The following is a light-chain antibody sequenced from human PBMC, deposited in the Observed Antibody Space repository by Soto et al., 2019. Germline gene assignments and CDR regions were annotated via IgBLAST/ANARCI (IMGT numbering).Light chain of an antibody. CDR2: EVN. Sequence: QSVLTQPPSVSGSPGQSVSIPRPGTSSDVGSYNRVSWYQQPPGTAPKLMIYEVNNRPSGVPDRFSGSKSGNTASLTITGLQAEDEADYYCNSYTSSNTYVFGTGTKVTVL. CDR1: SSDVGSYNR. V-gene: IGLV2-18*02. J-gene: IGLJ1*01. CDR3: NSYTSSNTYV.